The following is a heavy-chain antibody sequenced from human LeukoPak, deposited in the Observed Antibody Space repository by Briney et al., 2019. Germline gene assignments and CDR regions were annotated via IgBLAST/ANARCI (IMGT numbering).Heavy chain of an antibody. CDR3: AKDHRYYDILTPYYFDY. D-gene: IGHD3-9*01. CDR1: GFTLSNHA. V-gene: IGHV3-23*01. J-gene: IGHJ4*02. CDR2: MSGSGGGGII. Sequence: GGSLRLSCAASGFTLSNHAMSWVRQAPGKGLEWVTAMSGSGGGGIIYYADSVKGRFTISRDNSKNTLYLQMNSLRAEDTAVYYCAKDHRYYDILTPYYFDYWGQGTLVTVSS.